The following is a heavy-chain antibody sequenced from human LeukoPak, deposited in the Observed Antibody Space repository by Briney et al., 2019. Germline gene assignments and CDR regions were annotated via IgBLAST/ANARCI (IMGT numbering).Heavy chain of an antibody. CDR1: GYTFTSYG. CDR3: ARDGPYYDILTGYNI. V-gene: IGHV1-18*01. Sequence: ASVKVSCKASGYTFTSYGINWVRQAPGQGLEWMGWISAYNGNTNYALKLQGRLTMTTDTSTSTAYMELRSLRSDDTAVYYCARDGPYYDILTGYNIWGQGTLVTVSS. CDR2: ISAYNGNT. D-gene: IGHD3-9*01. J-gene: IGHJ4*02.